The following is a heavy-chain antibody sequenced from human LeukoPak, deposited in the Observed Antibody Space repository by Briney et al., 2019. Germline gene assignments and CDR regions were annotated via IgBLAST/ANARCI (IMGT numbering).Heavy chain of an antibody. Sequence: SETLSLTCTVSGGSISSGSYYWSWIRQPAGKGLEWIGNIYTSGSTNYNPSLKSRVTISIDTSKNQFSLKLSSVTAADTAVYNCARCTSTSCYHFDYWGQGALVTVSS. J-gene: IGHJ4*02. CDR2: IYTSGST. D-gene: IGHD2-2*01. CDR1: GGSISSGSYY. CDR3: ARCTSTSCYHFDY. V-gene: IGHV4-61*09.